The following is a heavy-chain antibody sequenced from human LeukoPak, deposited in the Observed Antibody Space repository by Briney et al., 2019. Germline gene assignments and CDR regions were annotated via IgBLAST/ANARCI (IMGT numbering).Heavy chain of an antibody. CDR3: ARGQGYYDILTGYYY. CDR2: IYHSGST. CDR1: GYSISSGYY. Sequence: PSETLSLTCAVSGYSISSGYYWGWIRQPPGKGLEWIGSIYHSGSTYYNPSLKSRVTISVDTSKNQFSLKLSSVTAADTAVYYCARGQGYYDILTGYYYWGQGTQVTVSS. J-gene: IGHJ4*02. D-gene: IGHD3-9*01. V-gene: IGHV4-38-2*01.